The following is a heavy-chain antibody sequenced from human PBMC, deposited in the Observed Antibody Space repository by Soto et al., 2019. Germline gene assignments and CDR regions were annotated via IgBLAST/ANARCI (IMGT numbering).Heavy chain of an antibody. Sequence: GGSLRLSCSASGFTFSSYAMHWVRQAPGKGLEYVSAISSNGGSTYYADSVKGRFTISRDNSKNTLYLQMSSLRSEDTAVYYFVKSIYVDYSLPTGYYGMDVWGQGTTVTVSS. CDR2: ISSNGGST. J-gene: IGHJ6*02. CDR3: VKSIYVDYSLPTGYYGMDV. V-gene: IGHV3-64D*08. D-gene: IGHD4-4*01. CDR1: GFTFSSYA.